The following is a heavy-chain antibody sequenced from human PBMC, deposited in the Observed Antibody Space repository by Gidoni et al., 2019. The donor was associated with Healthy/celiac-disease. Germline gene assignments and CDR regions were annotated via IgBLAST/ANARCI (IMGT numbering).Heavy chain of an antibody. D-gene: IGHD2-21*02. CDR3: ARDDGGGSAPMTEGDYYYYGMDV. Sequence: QVQLVQSGAEVKKPGSSVKVSCKASGGTFSSYAISWVRQAPGQGLEWMGGIIPIFGTANYAQKFQGRVTITADKSTSTAYMELSSLRSEDTAVYYCARDDGGGSAPMTEGDYYYYGMDVWGQGTTVTVSS. V-gene: IGHV1-69*06. J-gene: IGHJ6*02. CDR1: GGTFSSYA. CDR2: IIPIFGTA.